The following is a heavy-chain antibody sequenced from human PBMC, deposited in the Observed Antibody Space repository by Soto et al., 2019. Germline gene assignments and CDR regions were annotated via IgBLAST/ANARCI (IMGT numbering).Heavy chain of an antibody. CDR1: GFTFSSYS. D-gene: IGHD3-22*01. J-gene: IGHJ4*02. CDR2: ISSSSSTI. CDR3: ARATLVTMIVVVSSLDY. Sequence: GGSLRLSCAASGFTFSSYSMNWVRQAPGKGLEWVSYISSSSSTIYYADSVKGRFTISRDNAKNSLYLQMNSLRDEDTAVYYCARATLVTMIVVVSSLDYWGQGTLVTVSS. V-gene: IGHV3-48*02.